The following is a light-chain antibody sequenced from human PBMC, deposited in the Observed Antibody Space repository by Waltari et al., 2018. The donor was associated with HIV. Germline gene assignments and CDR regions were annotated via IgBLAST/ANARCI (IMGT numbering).Light chain of an antibody. V-gene: IGLV1-47*01. CDR2: RNN. Sequence: QSALTQTPSASGTPGQRVTISCSGSSSNIGRNYVYWYLQLPGTAPKLRIYRNNQRPSGVPDRFSGSKSGTSASLAISGLRSEDEADYYCASWDDSLSVVFGGGTKLTVL. CDR1: SSNIGRNY. CDR3: ASWDDSLSVV. J-gene: IGLJ2*01.